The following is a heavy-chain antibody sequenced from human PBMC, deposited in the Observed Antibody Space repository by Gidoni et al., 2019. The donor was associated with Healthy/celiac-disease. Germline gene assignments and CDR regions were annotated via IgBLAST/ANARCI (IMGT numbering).Heavy chain of an antibody. CDR3: ARQGDYYYGMDV. D-gene: IGHD3-16*01. Sequence: QLQLQESGPGLVKPSETLSLTCPVSGGPISSSSYYWGWIRPPPGKGLEWIGSIYYSGSTYYNPSLKSRVTISVDTSKNQFSLKLSSVTAADTAVYYCARQGDYYYGMDVWGQGTTVTVSS. CDR1: GGPISSSSYY. V-gene: IGHV4-39*01. CDR2: IYYSGST. J-gene: IGHJ6*02.